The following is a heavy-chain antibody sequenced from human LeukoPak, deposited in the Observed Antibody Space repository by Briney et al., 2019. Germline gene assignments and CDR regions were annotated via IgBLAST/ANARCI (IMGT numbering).Heavy chain of an antibody. J-gene: IGHJ5*02. CDR2: IYYSGTT. V-gene: IGHV4-39*01. CDR1: GGSISSSSYF. CDR3: ARRGLYGSSPFDP. D-gene: IGHD2-2*01. Sequence: NPSVTLSLTCTVSGGSISSSSYFWGWIRQPPGKGLEWLGIIYYSGTTYYNPSLKSRVTISVDTSKNQFSLKLSSVTAADTAVYYCARRGLYGSSPFDPWGQGTLVTVSS.